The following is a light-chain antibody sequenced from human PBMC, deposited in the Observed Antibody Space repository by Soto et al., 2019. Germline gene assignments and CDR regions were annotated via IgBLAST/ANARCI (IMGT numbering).Light chain of an antibody. Sequence: DIVMTKSPDSLAVSLGERATINCKSSQSGLYSSNNKNYLAWYQQKPGQPPKLLIYWASTRESGVPDRFSGSGSGTEFTLTISSLQDEDVAVYYCQQYYSAPRTFGPGTKVDIK. CDR2: WAS. CDR1: QSGLYSSNNKNY. CDR3: QQYYSAPRT. J-gene: IGKJ3*01. V-gene: IGKV4-1*01.